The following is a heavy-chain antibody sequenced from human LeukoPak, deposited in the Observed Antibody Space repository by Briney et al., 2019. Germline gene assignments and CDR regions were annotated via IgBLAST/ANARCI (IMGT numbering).Heavy chain of an antibody. CDR1: GFTFSSYW. V-gene: IGHV3-23*01. CDR2: ISGSGGST. J-gene: IGHJ4*02. CDR3: AKDLTDYYDSSGYNY. Sequence: QPGGSLRLSCAASGFTFSSYWMSWVRQAPGKGLEWVSAISGSGGSTYYADSVKGRFTISRDNSKNTLYLQMNSLRAEDTAVYYCAKDLTDYYDSSGYNYWGQGTLVTVSS. D-gene: IGHD3-22*01.